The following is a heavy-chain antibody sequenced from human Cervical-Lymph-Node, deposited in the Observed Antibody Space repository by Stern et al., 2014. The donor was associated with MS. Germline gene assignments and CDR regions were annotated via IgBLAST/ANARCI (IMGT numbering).Heavy chain of an antibody. CDR3: ARKIPDYYYSVMDV. CDR1: GFTFEDYA. J-gene: IGHJ6*02. V-gene: IGHV3-33*01. D-gene: IGHD2-2*02. CDR2: IWYDGSQQ. Sequence: DQLVESGGGVVPPGGSRRLSCTASGFTFEDYAMEWVRQVPGKGLEWVAMIWYDGSQQYYGDSVRGRFSVSRDNSRNTLYLQMKSLSLEDTAVYYCARKIPDYYYSVMDVWGQGTTVTVSS.